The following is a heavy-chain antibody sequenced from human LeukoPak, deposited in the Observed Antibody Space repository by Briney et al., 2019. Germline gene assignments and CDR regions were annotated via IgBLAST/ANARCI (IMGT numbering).Heavy chain of an antibody. CDR2: INHSGST. CDR3: ARGLKQWLVQRSYFDY. V-gene: IGHV4-34*01. J-gene: IGHJ4*02. Sequence: SETLSLTCAVYGVSFSGYYWSWIRQPPGKGLEWIGEINHSGSTNYNPSLKSRVTISVDTSKNQFSLKLSSVTAADTAVYYCARGLKQWLVQRSYFDYWGQGTLVTVSS. D-gene: IGHD6-19*01. CDR1: GVSFSGYY.